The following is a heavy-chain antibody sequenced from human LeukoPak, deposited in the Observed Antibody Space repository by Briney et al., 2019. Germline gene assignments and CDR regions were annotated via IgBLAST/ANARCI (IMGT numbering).Heavy chain of an antibody. D-gene: IGHD6-19*01. Sequence: GGSLRLSCAASGFTFTNFEMNWVRQAPGKGLEWVSYISYSGSTTSYADSVKGRFTISRDNAKNSLYLQMNSLRAEDTAVYYCARGSSSGWWGQGTLVTVSS. CDR1: GFTFTNFE. V-gene: IGHV3-48*03. J-gene: IGHJ4*02. CDR3: ARGSSSGW. CDR2: ISYSGSTT.